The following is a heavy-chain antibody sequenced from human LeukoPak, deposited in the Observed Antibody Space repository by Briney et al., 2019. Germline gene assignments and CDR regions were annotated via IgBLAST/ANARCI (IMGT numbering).Heavy chain of an antibody. J-gene: IGHJ4*02. D-gene: IGHD3-10*01. CDR3: ARVVPPTDYGSGSYFWDPYYFDY. Sequence: GGSLRLSCAASGFTFSGFGMNWVRQVPGKGLEWVSSISTRSSYIYYADSMKGRFTISRDNTKNSLYLQMNSLRAEDTAVYYCARVVPPTDYGSGSYFWDPYYFDYWGQGTLVTVSS. V-gene: IGHV3-21*01. CDR1: GFTFSGFG. CDR2: ISTRSSYI.